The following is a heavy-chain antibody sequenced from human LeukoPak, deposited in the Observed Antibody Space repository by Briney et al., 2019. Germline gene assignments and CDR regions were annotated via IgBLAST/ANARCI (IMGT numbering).Heavy chain of an antibody. CDR2: IYYSGST. V-gene: IGHV4-31*03. Sequence: SETLSLTCTVSGASISSGGYYWSLIRQHPGKGLEWIGYIYYSGSTYYNPSLKSRVTISVDTSKNQFSLKLSSVTAADTAVYYRARDMRGGYYTYFNWFDPWGQGTLVTVSS. CDR3: ARDMRGGYYTYFNWFDP. CDR1: GASISSGGYY. J-gene: IGHJ5*02. D-gene: IGHD2-21*02.